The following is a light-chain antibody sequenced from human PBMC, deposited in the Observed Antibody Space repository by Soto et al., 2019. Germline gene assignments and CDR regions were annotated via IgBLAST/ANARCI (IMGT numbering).Light chain of an antibody. J-gene: IGLJ2*01. V-gene: IGLV2-14*03. CDR2: DVT. CDR1: SSDVGGYNY. Sequence: QSALTQPASVSGSPGQSITISCTGTSSDVGGYNYVSWYQQHPGKAPKLMIYDVTNRPSGVSNRFSGSKSGSTASLTISGLQAEDEADYYCCSYTSSDTLVFGGGTKLTVL. CDR3: CSYTSSDTLV.